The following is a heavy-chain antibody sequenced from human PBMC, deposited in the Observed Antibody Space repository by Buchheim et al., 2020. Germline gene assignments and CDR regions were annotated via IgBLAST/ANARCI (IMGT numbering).Heavy chain of an antibody. CDR3: ARNPQNSGWALDY. Sequence: QVQLVESGGGVVQPGESLRLSCAASGFAFNTHAMHWVRQAPGKGLEWVAFIWYDGSEKHYIDSVKGRFSISRDNSKNTLYLEMNSLRGEDTAVYYCARNPQNSGWALDYWGQGTL. J-gene: IGHJ4*02. CDR2: IWYDGSEK. V-gene: IGHV3-33*01. CDR1: GFAFNTHA. D-gene: IGHD6-19*01.